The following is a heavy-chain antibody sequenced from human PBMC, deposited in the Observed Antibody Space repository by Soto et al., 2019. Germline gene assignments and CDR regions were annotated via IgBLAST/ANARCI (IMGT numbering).Heavy chain of an antibody. D-gene: IGHD3-22*01. V-gene: IGHV3-9*01. CDR2: ISWNSGSI. CDR1: GFTFDDYA. J-gene: IGHJ6*02. Sequence: GGSLRLSCAASGFTFDDYAMHWVRQAPGKGLEWVSGISWNSGSIGYADSVKGRFTISRDNSKNTLYLQMNSLRAEDTAVYYCARDRYYDSSGYYYYYYYGMDVWGQGTTVTVSS. CDR3: ARDRYYDSSGYYYYYYYGMDV.